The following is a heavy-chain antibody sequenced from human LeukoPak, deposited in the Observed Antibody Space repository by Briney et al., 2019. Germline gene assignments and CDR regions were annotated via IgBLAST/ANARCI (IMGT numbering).Heavy chain of an antibody. D-gene: IGHD1-7*01. CDR2: ISWNSGSI. CDR3: ARGRGELGVDY. CDR1: GFTFSSYA. Sequence: GGSLRLSCAASGFTFSSYAMSWVRQAPGKGLEWVSGISWNSGSIGYADSVKGRFTISRDNAKNSLYLQMNSLRAEDTALYYCARGRGELGVDYWGQGTLVTVSS. J-gene: IGHJ4*02. V-gene: IGHV3-9*01.